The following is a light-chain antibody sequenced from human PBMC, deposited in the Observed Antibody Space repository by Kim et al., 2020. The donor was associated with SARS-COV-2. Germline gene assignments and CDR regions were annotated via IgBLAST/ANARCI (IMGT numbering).Light chain of an antibody. CDR2: KAS. CDR3: LQYSSYSPWT. V-gene: IGKV1-5*03. Sequence: SVGERVTITCRASRSIRSWLAWYQQKPGKVPQLLIYKASTLGSGVPSRFSGSESGTEFTLTISSLQPDDFAVYYCLQYSSYSPWTFGQGTKVDIK. J-gene: IGKJ1*01. CDR1: RSIRSW.